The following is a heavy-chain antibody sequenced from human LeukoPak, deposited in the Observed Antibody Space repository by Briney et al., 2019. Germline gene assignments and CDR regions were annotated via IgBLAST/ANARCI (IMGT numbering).Heavy chain of an antibody. CDR1: GGSISSYY. Sequence: PSETLSLTCTVSGGSISSYYWSWIRQPPGKGLEWIGYIYTSGSTNYNPSLKSRVTISVDTSKNQFSLKLSSVTAADTAVYYCARDLWFGAGRTFDIWGQGTMVTVSS. CDR3: ARDLWFGAGRTFDI. J-gene: IGHJ3*02. CDR2: IYTSGST. V-gene: IGHV4-4*08. D-gene: IGHD3-10*01.